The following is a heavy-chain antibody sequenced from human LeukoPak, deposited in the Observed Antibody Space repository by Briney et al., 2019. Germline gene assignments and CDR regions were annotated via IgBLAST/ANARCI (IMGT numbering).Heavy chain of an antibody. D-gene: IGHD5-18*01. V-gene: IGHV4-4*02. J-gene: IGHJ4*02. CDR1: GGSIGSTNW. Sequence: SGTLSLTCAVSGGSIGSTNWWSWVRQPPGKGLEWIGEIYPSGSTNYNPSLKSRVTISVDKSRNEFSLKLSSVTAADTAVYYCASKGYTYGNFDYWGQGTLVTVSS. CDR3: ASKGYTYGNFDY. CDR2: IYPSGST.